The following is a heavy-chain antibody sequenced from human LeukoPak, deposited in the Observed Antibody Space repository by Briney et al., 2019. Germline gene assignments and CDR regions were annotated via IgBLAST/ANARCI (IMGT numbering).Heavy chain of an antibody. CDR2: IYTGGNT. CDR3: ARGGDYGSAYDYFRY. D-gene: IGHD5-12*01. V-gene: IGHV4-61*02. CDR1: GGSISSSSYY. J-gene: IGHJ4*02. Sequence: PSETLSLTCTVSGGSISSSSYYWSWIRQPAGKELEWIGRIYTGGNTAYNPSLNSRVTISLDTSNNQLSLKLTSVTAADTAVYYCARGGDYGSAYDYFRYWGQGTLVSVSS.